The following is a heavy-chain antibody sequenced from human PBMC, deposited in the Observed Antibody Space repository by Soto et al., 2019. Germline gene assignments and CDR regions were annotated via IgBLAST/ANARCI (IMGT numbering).Heavy chain of an antibody. CDR3: ARGGSITGTTDYYYCMDV. D-gene: IGHD1-7*01. Sequence: ASVKVSCKASGGTFSSYAISWVRQAPGQGLEWMGGIIPIFGTANYAQKFQGRVTITADESTSTAYMELSSLRSEDTAVYYCARGGSITGTTDYYYCMDVWCQGTTVTVS. J-gene: IGHJ6*02. CDR2: IIPIFGTA. V-gene: IGHV1-69*13. CDR1: GGTFSSYA.